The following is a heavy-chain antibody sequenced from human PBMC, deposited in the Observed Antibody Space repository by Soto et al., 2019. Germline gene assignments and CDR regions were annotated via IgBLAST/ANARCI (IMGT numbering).Heavy chain of an antibody. Sequence: QVQLVQSGAEVRKPGSSVKVSCKASGGTFSSSSISWVRQAPGQGLEWMGGIIPMFGTPNYAQKFQGRVTITADESTSTAYMELSSLRSEDTAFYYCTKERGTVVNPYAFDIWGQGTMVTVSS. D-gene: IGHD2-2*01. CDR3: TKERGTVVNPYAFDI. J-gene: IGHJ3*02. CDR1: GGTFSSSS. V-gene: IGHV1-69*01. CDR2: IIPMFGTP.